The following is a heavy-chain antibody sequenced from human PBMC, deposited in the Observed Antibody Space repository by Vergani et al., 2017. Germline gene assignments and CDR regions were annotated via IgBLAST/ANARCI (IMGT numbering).Heavy chain of an antibody. D-gene: IGHD3-3*01. V-gene: IGHV4-39*07. CDR1: GGSISSSSYY. Sequence: QVQLQQWGPGLVKPSETLSLTCTVSGGSISSSSYYWGWIRQPPGKGLEWIGSIYYSGSTNYNPSLKSRVTISVDTSKNQFSLKLSSVTAADTAVYYCASLYDFWSGYYRYWGQGTLVTVSS. CDR3: ASLYDFWSGYYRY. CDR2: IYYSGST. J-gene: IGHJ4*02.